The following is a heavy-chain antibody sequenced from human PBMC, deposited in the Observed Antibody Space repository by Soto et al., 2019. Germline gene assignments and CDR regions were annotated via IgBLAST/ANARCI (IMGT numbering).Heavy chain of an antibody. CDR1: GFTFSSYA. Sequence: QVQLVESGGSVVQPGRSMRLSCAASGFTFSSYAMHWVRQAPGKGLEWVAVISYDGSNKYYADSVKGRFTISRDNSKNTLYLQMNSLRAEDTAVYYCARNYGVDYWGQGTLVTVSS. V-gene: IGHV3-30-3*01. CDR2: ISYDGSNK. J-gene: IGHJ4*02. D-gene: IGHD1-7*01. CDR3: ARNYGVDY.